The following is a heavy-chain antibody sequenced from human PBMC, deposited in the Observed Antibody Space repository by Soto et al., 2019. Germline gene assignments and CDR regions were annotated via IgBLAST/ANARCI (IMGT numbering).Heavy chain of an antibody. V-gene: IGHV3-30*18. Sequence: VQLLESGGGLIQPGGSLRLSCAASGFTFSYGIHWLRQAPGKGLEWVAYISYDSSNKFYGDSVKGRFTISRDNSKNTQSLQMNILRAEDTAVYYCAKLVIGYCSGNTCDDYWGQGTLVSVSS. D-gene: IGHD2-15*01. CDR2: ISYDSSNK. CDR3: AKLVIGYCSGNTCDDY. CDR1: GFTFSYG. J-gene: IGHJ4*02.